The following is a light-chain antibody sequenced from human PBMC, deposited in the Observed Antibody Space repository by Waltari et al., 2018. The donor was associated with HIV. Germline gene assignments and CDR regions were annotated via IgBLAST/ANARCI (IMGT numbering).Light chain of an antibody. CDR1: PFTNK. J-gene: IGLJ3*02. CDR3: QAADSSSGMWV. CDR2: EDS. V-gene: IGLV3-25*03. Sequence: SYDLTQPPSVSVSPGQTARITCSGDPFTNKMSSWDQQKPGRAPVVLIYEDSARASGIPERFSASRSWTTATLIISGVQAEDEADYCCQAADSSSGMWVFGGGTKVTVL.